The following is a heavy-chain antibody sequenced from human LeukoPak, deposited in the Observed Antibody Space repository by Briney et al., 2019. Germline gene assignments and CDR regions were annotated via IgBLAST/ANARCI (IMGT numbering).Heavy chain of an antibody. CDR3: GRSYSSSQDH. V-gene: IGHV4-30-4*08. J-gene: IGHJ4*02. Sequence: SETLSLTCNVSGDSINSGDYYWSWIRQPPGKGLEWIGYISYNGNSYYSLSLKSRVSISTDTSRNQFFLRMTSVTAADTAVYFCGRSYSSSQDHWGRGILVAVSS. CDR2: ISYNGNS. D-gene: IGHD4-11*01. CDR1: GDSINSGDYY.